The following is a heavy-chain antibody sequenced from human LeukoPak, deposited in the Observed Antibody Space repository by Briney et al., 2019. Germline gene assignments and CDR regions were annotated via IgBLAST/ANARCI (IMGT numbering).Heavy chain of an antibody. CDR1: GGSISSGDYY. Sequence: NPSETLSLTCTVSGGSISSGDYYWSWIRQPPGKGLEWIGYVYFSGSTNYNPSLKSRVIIAVATSNNQFSLKLNSVTAADTAVYYCARRRKIGTYGIVPSPGDAFDLWGQGTMVTVSS. D-gene: IGHD3-16*02. CDR3: ARRRKIGTYGIVPSPGDAFDL. CDR2: VYFSGST. J-gene: IGHJ3*01. V-gene: IGHV4-61*08.